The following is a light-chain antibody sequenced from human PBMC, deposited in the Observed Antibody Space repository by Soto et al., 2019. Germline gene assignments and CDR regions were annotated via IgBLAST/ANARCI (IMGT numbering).Light chain of an antibody. J-gene: IGKJ5*01. CDR2: DAS. V-gene: IGKV3-11*01. CDR1: QSVSSY. CDR3: QQRSNWPIT. Sequence: EIVWTPSPATLSLSPGERATLSCRASQSVSSYLAWYQQKPGQAPRLLIYDASNRATGIPARFSGSGSGTDFTLTISSLEPEDFAVYYCQQRSNWPITVGQGTRLEIK.